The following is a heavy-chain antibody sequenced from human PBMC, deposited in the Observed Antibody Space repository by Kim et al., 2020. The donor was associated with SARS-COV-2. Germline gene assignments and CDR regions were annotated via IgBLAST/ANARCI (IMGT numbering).Heavy chain of an antibody. J-gene: IGHJ4*02. CDR2: IKSQVDGGTS. CDR3: ATEYWGAFNY. Sequence: GGSLRLSCTGSGFTFTNAWMSWVRQAPGKGLEWVGRIKSQVDGGTSDHAAPVKGRFTISRDDSKDSLFLQMNSLKIEDTAVYYCATEYWGAFNYWGQGT. D-gene: IGHD7-27*01. CDR1: GFTFTNAW. V-gene: IGHV3-15*01.